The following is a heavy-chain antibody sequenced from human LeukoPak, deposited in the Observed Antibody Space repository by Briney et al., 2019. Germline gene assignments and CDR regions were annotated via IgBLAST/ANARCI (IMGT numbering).Heavy chain of an antibody. CDR3: AKVVTQDIVVVPAAPVLDH. Sequence: GGSLRLSCAASGFTFSSYGMHWVRQAPGKGLEWVAFIRYDGSNKFYADSVKGRFTISRDNSKNTLHLQMNSLRVEDTAVYYCAKVVTQDIVVVPAAPVLDHWGQGTLVTVSS. J-gene: IGHJ4*02. CDR1: GFTFSSYG. V-gene: IGHV3-30*02. CDR2: IRYDGSNK. D-gene: IGHD2-2*01.